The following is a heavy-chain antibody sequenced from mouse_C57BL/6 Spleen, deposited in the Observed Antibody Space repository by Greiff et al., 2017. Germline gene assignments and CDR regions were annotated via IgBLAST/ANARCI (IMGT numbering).Heavy chain of an antibody. CDR1: GYNFTSYW. D-gene: IGHD1-1*01. CDR2: IHPNSGST. J-gene: IGHJ3*01. Sequence: QVQLQQPGAELVKPGASVKLSCKASGYNFTSYWMHWVKQRPGQGLEWIGMIHPNSGSTNYNEKFKSKATLTVDKSSSTAYMQLSSLTSEDSAVYYCARSDYYGSSSWAYWGQGTLVTVSA. V-gene: IGHV1-64*01. CDR3: ARSDYYGSSSWAY.